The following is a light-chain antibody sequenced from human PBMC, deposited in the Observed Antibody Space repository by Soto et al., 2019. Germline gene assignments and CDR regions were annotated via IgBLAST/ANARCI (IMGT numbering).Light chain of an antibody. Sequence: DIQMTHSPSSLSASVGNRVTITCQASQDIATYLNWYQQKPGKAPNLLIYDASNLETGVQSRFSGGGSGTHFTFTISNLQPEDIATYYCQQYDNLPPTWTFGQGTKVEIE. CDR2: DAS. CDR3: QQYDNLPPTWT. CDR1: QDIATY. J-gene: IGKJ1*01. V-gene: IGKV1-33*01.